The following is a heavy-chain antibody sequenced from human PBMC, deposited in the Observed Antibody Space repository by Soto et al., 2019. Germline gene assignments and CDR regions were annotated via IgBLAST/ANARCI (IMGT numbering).Heavy chain of an antibody. D-gene: IGHD3-10*01. V-gene: IGHV4-34*01. CDR3: ARGARITMVRGVNTHYYYYMDV. Sequence: ETLSLTCAVYGGSFSGYYWSWIRQPPGKGLEWIGEINHSGSTNYNPSLKSRVTISVDTSKNQFSLKLSSVTAADTAVYYCARGARITMVRGVNTHYYYYMDVWGKGTTVTVSS. CDR2: INHSGST. CDR1: GGSFSGYY. J-gene: IGHJ6*03.